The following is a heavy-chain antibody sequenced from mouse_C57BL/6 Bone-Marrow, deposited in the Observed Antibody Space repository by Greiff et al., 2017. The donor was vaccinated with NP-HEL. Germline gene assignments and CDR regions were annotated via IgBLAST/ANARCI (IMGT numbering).Heavy chain of an antibody. CDR2: INSDGGST. CDR1: EYEFPSYD. D-gene: IGHD4-1*01. V-gene: IGHV5-2*01. J-gene: IGHJ4*01. CDR3: ARLGPYAIDY. Sequence: EVKLVESGGGLVQPGESLKLSCESNEYEFPSYDMSWVRKTPEKRLELVAAINSDGGSTYYPDTMERRFIISRDIPMRTLYLHMSALRSEDTALYYCARLGPYAIDYWGQGTSVTVSS.